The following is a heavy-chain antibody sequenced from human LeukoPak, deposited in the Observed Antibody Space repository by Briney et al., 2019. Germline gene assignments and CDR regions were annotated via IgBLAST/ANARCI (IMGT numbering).Heavy chain of an antibody. CDR2: ISSSGSTI. V-gene: IGHV3-48*03. D-gene: IGHD4-17*01. Sequence: GGSLRLSCAASGFTFSSYEMNWVRQAPGKGLAWVSYISSSGSTIYYADSVKGRFTISRDNAKNSLYLQMNSLRAEDTAVYYCARVPNYGDLWGYYYYYYMDVWGKGTAVTVSS. CDR1: GFTFSSYE. CDR3: ARVPNYGDLWGYYYYYYMDV. J-gene: IGHJ6*03.